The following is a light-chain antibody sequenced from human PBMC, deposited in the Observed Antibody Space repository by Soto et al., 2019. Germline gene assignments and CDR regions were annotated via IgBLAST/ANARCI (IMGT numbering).Light chain of an antibody. J-gene: IGKJ3*01. Sequence: DIQMTQSPSSVSASVGDRVTITCRASQGISSWLAWYQQNSWKAPKLLIYAASSLQSGVPSRCSGSGSGTDFTLSISSLQPEDCATDYCQQANNFPHTFGPGTKVDIK. V-gene: IGKV1D-12*01. CDR3: QQANNFPHT. CDR1: QGISSW. CDR2: AAS.